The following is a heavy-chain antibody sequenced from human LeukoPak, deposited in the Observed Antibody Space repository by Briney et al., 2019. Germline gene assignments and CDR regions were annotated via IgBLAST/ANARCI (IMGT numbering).Heavy chain of an antibody. Sequence: GESLKISCKGSGYTFTNYWIGWVRQMSGKGLKWMGIIDPNDSDTKYSPSFQGQVTISVDKSINTAYLQWSTLKASDTAIYYCAKHGGILLSGPDVWGQGTAVIVSS. J-gene: IGHJ6*02. V-gene: IGHV5-51*01. CDR1: GYTFTNYW. CDR2: IDPNDSDT. D-gene: IGHD2-15*01. CDR3: AKHGGILLSGPDV.